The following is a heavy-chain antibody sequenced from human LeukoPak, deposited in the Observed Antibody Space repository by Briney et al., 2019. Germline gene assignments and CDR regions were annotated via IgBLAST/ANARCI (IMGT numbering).Heavy chain of an antibody. CDR1: GFTFSSYG. J-gene: IGHJ4*02. V-gene: IGHV3-30*18. D-gene: IGHD6-13*01. CDR3: AKDRVTAAGYYFDY. Sequence: GGSLRLSCAASGFTFSSYGMHWVRQAPGKGLEWVAVISFDGSYKYYADSVKGRFTISRDNSKNTLYLQMNSLRAEDTAVYYCAKDRVTAAGYYFDYWGQGTLVTVSS. CDR2: ISFDGSYK.